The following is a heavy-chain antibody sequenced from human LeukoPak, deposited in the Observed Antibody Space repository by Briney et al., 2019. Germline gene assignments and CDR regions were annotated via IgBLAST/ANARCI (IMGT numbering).Heavy chain of an antibody. V-gene: IGHV3-9*01. CDR3: AQSGYTSSWYIDY. CDR2: ISWNSGSI. CDR1: GFTFDDYA. Sequence: PGGSLRLSCAASGFTFDDYAMHWVRQAPGKGLEWVSGISWNSGSIGYADSVKGRFTISRDNAKNSLYLQMNSLRAEDTALYYCAQSGYTSSWYIDYWGQGTLVTVYS. D-gene: IGHD6-13*01. J-gene: IGHJ4*02.